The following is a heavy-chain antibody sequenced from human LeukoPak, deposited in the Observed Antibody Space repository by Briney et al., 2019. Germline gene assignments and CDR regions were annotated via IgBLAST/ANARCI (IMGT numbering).Heavy chain of an antibody. CDR2: ISSSSSYT. Sequence: GGSLRLSCAASGFTFSDYYMSWIRQAPGKGLEWVSYISSSSSYTNYADSVKGRVTISRDNAKNSLYLQMNSLRAEDTAVYYCATKSRYSSGWFPAPDYWGQGTLVTVSS. CDR1: GFTFSDYY. V-gene: IGHV3-11*06. D-gene: IGHD6-19*01. CDR3: ATKSRYSSGWFPAPDY. J-gene: IGHJ4*02.